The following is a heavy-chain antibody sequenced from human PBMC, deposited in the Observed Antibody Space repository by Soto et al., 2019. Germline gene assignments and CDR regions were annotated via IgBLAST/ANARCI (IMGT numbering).Heavy chain of an antibody. CDR1: GYSFTSYW. D-gene: IGHD3-10*02. J-gene: IGHJ6*02. V-gene: IGHV5-51*01. Sequence: PGESLKISCKGSGYSFTSYWIGWVRQMPGKGLEWMGIIYPGDSDTRYSPSFQGQVTISADKSISTAYLQWSSLKASDTAMYYCERQVYVGSDYYGMDVWGQGTTVTVSS. CDR3: ERQVYVGSDYYGMDV. CDR2: IYPGDSDT.